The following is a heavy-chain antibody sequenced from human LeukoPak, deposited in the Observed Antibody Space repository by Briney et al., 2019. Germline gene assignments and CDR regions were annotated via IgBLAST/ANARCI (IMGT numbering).Heavy chain of an antibody. Sequence: GGSLRLSCAASGFTFSNYWMSWVRQAPGKGLEWVANIKQDGSEKYYVDSVKGRFTISRDNAKNSLYLQMNSLRAEDTAVYFCARVLYGPGPSWLGDWFDPWGQGTRVTVSS. CDR1: GFTFSNYW. CDR3: ARVLYGPGPSWLGDWFDP. V-gene: IGHV3-7*01. CDR2: IKQDGSEK. D-gene: IGHD3-10*01. J-gene: IGHJ5*02.